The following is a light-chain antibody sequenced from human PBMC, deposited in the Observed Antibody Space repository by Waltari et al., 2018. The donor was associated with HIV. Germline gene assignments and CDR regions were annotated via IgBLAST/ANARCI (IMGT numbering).Light chain of an antibody. Sequence: DIVMTQSPLSLPVTPGEPASISCRSSQSLLHHNRYNYLDWYLQKPGQSPQLLIYLGSNRASGVPDRFSGSGSGTDFALKISSVEAEDVGVYYCMQALQTPPTFGQGTKVEIK. CDR3: MQALQTPPT. CDR1: QSLLHHNRYNY. J-gene: IGKJ1*01. V-gene: IGKV2-28*01. CDR2: LGS.